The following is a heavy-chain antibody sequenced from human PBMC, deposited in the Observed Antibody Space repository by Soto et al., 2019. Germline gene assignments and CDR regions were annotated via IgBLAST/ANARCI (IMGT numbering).Heavy chain of an antibody. D-gene: IGHD6-19*01. CDR1: GFTFRSYG. V-gene: IGHV3-30*18. Sequence: GGSLRLSCAASGFTFRSYGMHWVRQAPGKGLEWVAVISYDGSNKYYADSVKGRFTISRDNSKNTLYLQMNSLRAEDTAVYYCAKDSSGWYFAYWGQGTLVTVSS. CDR2: ISYDGSNK. CDR3: AKDSSGWYFAY. J-gene: IGHJ4*02.